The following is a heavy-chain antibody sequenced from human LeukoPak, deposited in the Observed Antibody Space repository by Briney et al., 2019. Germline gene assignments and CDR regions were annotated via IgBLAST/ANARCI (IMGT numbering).Heavy chain of an antibody. Sequence: GGSLRLSCAASGFTFSNFGINWVRQAPGKGLEWVSSISSSSSYISYADPVKGRFTISRDNAKNSLDLQMNSLRAEDTAVYYCAIDRYSSGWYTFDYWGQGTLVTVSS. J-gene: IGHJ4*02. CDR1: GFTFSNFG. D-gene: IGHD6-19*01. V-gene: IGHV3-21*01. CDR3: AIDRYSSGWYTFDY. CDR2: ISSSSSYI.